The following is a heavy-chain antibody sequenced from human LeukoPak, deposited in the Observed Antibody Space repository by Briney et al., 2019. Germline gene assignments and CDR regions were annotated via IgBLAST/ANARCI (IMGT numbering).Heavy chain of an antibody. CDR3: ARAGVWDYSDSSGYHNAAFDI. D-gene: IGHD3-22*01. V-gene: IGHV1-2*02. CDR2: INPKNGGT. Sequence: ASVKVSCKASGYTFTGNYIHWVRQAPGQGLEWMGWINPKNGGTIYAPKFQGRVTMTRDTSISTAYMDLSRLRSDDTAVYYCARAGVWDYSDSSGYHNAAFDIWGQGTMVTVSS. CDR1: GYTFTGNY. J-gene: IGHJ3*02.